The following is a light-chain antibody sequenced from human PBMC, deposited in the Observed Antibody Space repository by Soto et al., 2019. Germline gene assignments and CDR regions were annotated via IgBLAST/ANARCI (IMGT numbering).Light chain of an antibody. CDR3: QVWDSSSDHYV. CDR2: DDS. V-gene: IGLV3-21*02. J-gene: IGLJ1*01. CDR1: NIGTRT. Sequence: SYELTQPPSESVAPGQTARLTCGGNNIGTRTVPWYQQKPGQAPVLVVHDDSDRPSGIPARFSGFNSGNTATLTISRVEAGDEAEYFCQVWDSSSDHYVFGTGTKVTVL.